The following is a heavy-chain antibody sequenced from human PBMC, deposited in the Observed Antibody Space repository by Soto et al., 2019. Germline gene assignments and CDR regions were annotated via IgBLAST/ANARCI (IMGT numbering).Heavy chain of an antibody. V-gene: IGHV4-59*01. CDR3: AASLSGSYYYYGMDV. CDR2: IYYSGST. J-gene: IGHJ6*02. CDR1: GGSISSYY. D-gene: IGHD1-26*01. Sequence: QVQLQESGPGLVKPSETLSLTCTVSGGSISSYYWSWIRQPPGKGLEWIGYIYYSGSTNYNPSLKSRVTLSVDTSKNQFSLKLSSVTAADTAVYYCAASLSGSYYYYGMDVWGQGTTVTVSS.